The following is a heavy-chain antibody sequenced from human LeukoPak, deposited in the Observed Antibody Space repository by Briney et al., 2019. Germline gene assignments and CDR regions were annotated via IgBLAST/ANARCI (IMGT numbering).Heavy chain of an antibody. CDR2: IYYSGST. J-gene: IGHJ4*02. CDR1: SGSISSSSYY. CDR3: ARRKSGGWYDAFDY. Sequence: KPSEALSLTCTVSSGSISSSSYYWGWIRQPPGKGLEWIGSIYYSGSTYYNPSLKSRVTISVDTSKNQFSLKLSSVTATDTAVYFCARRKSGGWYDAFDYWGQGTLVTVSS. V-gene: IGHV4-39*01. D-gene: IGHD6-19*01.